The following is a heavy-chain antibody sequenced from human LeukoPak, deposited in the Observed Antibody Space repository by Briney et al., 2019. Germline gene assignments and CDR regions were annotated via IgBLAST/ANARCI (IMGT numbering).Heavy chain of an antibody. CDR3: AREVYSSSSSNWFDP. J-gene: IGHJ5*02. D-gene: IGHD6-6*01. Sequence: SETLSLTCTVSGGSLSSSSYYWGWLRQPPGRGLEWLGSIYYSGSTYYNPSRKSRVTISLDTSKDQFSLKLSSVTAADTAVYYCAREVYSSSSSNWFDPWGQGTLVTVSS. CDR2: IYYSGST. V-gene: IGHV4-39*07. CDR1: GGSLSSSSYY.